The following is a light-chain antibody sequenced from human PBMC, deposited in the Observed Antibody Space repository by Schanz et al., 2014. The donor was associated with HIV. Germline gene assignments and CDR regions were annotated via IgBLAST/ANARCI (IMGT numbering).Light chain of an antibody. J-gene: IGKJ1*01. CDR3: QQYGSSPWT. Sequence: EIVLTQSPGTLSLSPGERATLRCRATQVVSSNYLAWYQQKPGLAPRLLIYGASSRATGIPDRFSGSGFGTDFTLTISRLEPEDFAVYYCQQYGSSPWTFGQGTRVDVK. CDR1: QVVSSNY. CDR2: GAS. V-gene: IGKV3-20*01.